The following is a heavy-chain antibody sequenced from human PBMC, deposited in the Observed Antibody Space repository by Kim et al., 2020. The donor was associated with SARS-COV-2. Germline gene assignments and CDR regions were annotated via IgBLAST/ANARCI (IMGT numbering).Heavy chain of an antibody. D-gene: IGHD6-19*01. CDR1: GGTFSSYA. CDR2: IIPILGIA. J-gene: IGHJ4*02. V-gene: IGHV1-69*04. CDR3: ARGHSGRTIDY. Sequence: SVKVSCKASGGTFSSYAISWVRQAPGQGLEWMGRIIPILGIANYAQKFQGRVTITADKSTSTAYMELSSLRSEDTAVYYCARGHSGRTIDYWGQGTLVTVSS.